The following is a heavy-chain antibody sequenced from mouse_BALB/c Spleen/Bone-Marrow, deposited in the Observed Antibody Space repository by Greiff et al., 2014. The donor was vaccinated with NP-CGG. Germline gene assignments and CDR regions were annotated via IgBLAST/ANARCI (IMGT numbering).Heavy chain of an antibody. V-gene: IGHV5-9-2*01. CDR2: ISGGGSYT. J-gene: IGHJ1*01. D-gene: IGHD1-1*01. CDR1: GFTFSSYG. Sequence: EVKLEESGGGLVKPGGSLKLSCAASGFTFSSYGMSWVRQTPEKRLEWVATISGGGSYTYFSDSVKGRFTISRDKAKNNLNLQMSSLRSEDTALYYCARSFGSSYWYFDVWGAGTTVTVSS. CDR3: ARSFGSSYWYFDV.